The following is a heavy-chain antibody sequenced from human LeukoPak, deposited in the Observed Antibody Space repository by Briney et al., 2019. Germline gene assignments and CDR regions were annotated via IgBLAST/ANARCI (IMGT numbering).Heavy chain of an antibody. V-gene: IGHV3-9*01. Sequence: GRSLRLSCAASGFTFDDYAMHWVRQAPGKGLEWVSGISWNSGSIGYADSVKGRFTISGDNAKNSLYLQMNSLRAEDTALYYCAKGSYYDILTPPDYWGQGTLVTVSS. CDR3: AKGSYYDILTPPDY. D-gene: IGHD3-9*01. CDR2: ISWNSGSI. J-gene: IGHJ4*02. CDR1: GFTFDDYA.